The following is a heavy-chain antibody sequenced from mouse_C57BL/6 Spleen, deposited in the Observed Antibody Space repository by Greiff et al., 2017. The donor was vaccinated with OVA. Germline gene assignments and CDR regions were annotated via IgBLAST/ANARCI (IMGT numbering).Heavy chain of an antibody. D-gene: IGHD2-3*01. J-gene: IGHJ2*01. Sequence: EVKLQESGPGLVKPSQSLSLTCSVTGYSITSGYYWNWIRQFPGNKLEWMGYISYDGSNNYNPSLKNRISITRDTSKNQFFLKLNSVTTEDTATYYCARGWLHFDYWGQGTTLTVSS. V-gene: IGHV3-6*01. CDR1: GYSITSGYY. CDR2: ISYDGSN. CDR3: ARGWLHFDY.